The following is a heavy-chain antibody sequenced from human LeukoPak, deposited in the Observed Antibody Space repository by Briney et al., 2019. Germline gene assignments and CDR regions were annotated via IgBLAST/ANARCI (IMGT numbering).Heavy chain of an antibody. V-gene: IGHV3-48*03. J-gene: IGHJ4*02. D-gene: IGHD3-10*01. CDR3: ARASGVGFDY. Sequence: PGGSLRLSCAASGFTFSSYEMNWVRQAPGKGLGWVSYISSSGSTIYYADSVKDRFTISRDNAKNSLYLQMNSLRAEDTAVYYCARASGVGFDYWGQGTLVTVSS. CDR1: GFTFSSYE. CDR2: ISSSGSTI.